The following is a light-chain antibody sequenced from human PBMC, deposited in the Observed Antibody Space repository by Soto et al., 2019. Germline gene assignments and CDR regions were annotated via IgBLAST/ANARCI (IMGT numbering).Light chain of an antibody. V-gene: IGLV2-8*01. Sequence: QYALTQPPSASGSPGQSVTISCTGTSSDVGGYNYVSWYQQHPGKAPKLMISEVSKRPSGVPDRFSGSKSGNTASLTVSGLHAEDEADYYCSSFAGNNNLVFGGGTKLTVL. CDR3: SSFAGNNNLV. CDR2: EVS. CDR1: SSDVGGYNY. J-gene: IGLJ2*01.